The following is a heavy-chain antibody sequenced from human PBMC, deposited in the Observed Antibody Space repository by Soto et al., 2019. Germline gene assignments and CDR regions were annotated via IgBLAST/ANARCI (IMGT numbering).Heavy chain of an antibody. CDR1: GLTFRSYW. V-gene: IGHV3-74*03. CDR2: INTDGSVA. CDR3: VRDIQWSRLGP. Sequence: EVQLVESGGGLVQPGESLRLSCAASGLTFRSYWMHWVRQAPGKGLVWVSRINTDGSVAMYVDSVKGRFTISRDNSKNTLYLHMNSLRAEDTAVYYRVRDIQWSRLGPWCQGTLVTVSS. J-gene: IGHJ5*02. D-gene: IGHD2-15*01.